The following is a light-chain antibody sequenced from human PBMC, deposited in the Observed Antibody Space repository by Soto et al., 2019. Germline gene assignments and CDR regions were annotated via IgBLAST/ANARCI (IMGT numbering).Light chain of an antibody. CDR1: SSNIGAGYG. CDR3: QSYDTSLSGVL. CDR2: LNS. V-gene: IGLV1-40*01. J-gene: IGLJ3*02. Sequence: QAVVTQPPSVSGAPGQRVTISCTGSSSNIGAGYGVHWYQHLPGRAPKLLIYLNSNRPSGVPDRFSGSTSGTSAALAITGLRAEDDADYYCQSYDTSLSGVLFGGGTKVTVL.